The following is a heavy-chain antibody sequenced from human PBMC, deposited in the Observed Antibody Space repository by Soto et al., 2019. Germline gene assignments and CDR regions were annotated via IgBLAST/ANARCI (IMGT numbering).Heavy chain of an antibody. D-gene: IGHD2-2*01. Sequence: QVQLVQSGAEVKKPGSSVKVSCKASGDTFSSSAISWVRQAPGQGLQWMGGIIPIFGTVNYAQKFQGRVTMTADKSTSTAYMELSSLRSEATAVYYCARGGYCRSTNCYGGANWFDPWGQGTLVTVSS. CDR3: ARGGYCRSTNCYGGANWFDP. V-gene: IGHV1-69*06. CDR2: IIPIFGTV. CDR1: GDTFSSSA. J-gene: IGHJ5*02.